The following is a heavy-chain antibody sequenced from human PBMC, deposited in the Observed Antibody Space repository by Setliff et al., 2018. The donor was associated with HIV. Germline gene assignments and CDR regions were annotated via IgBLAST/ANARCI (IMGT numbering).Heavy chain of an antibody. CDR3: ARESACSSTSCPKVLDY. CDR2: NIPMFGTA. V-gene: IGHV1-69*05. J-gene: IGHJ4*02. CDR1: GDTLSIHP. D-gene: IGHD2-2*01. Sequence: GASVKVSCKASGDTLSIHPISWVRQAPGQGLQWMGMNIPMFGTANYAQKFQGRVTITTDESTNTGYMELSSLRSEDTAVYYCARESACSSTSCPKVLDYWGQGTLVTVSS.